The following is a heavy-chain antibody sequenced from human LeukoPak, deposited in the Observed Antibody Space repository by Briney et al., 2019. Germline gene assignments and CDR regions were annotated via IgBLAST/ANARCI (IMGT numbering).Heavy chain of an antibody. CDR1: HESFSEHY. J-gene: IGHJ4*02. CDR2: ISQSVTT. CDR3: ARGPTTSRVGTFDY. V-gene: IGHV4-34*01. D-gene: IGHD3-3*01. Sequence: SETLSLTCAVSHESFSEHYWNWIRQPPGKGLEWIGAISQSVTTHYNPSLKSRVTISVDTSENQLFLRVTSVTAADTAVYYCARGPTTSRVGTFDYWGQGTLVTVSS.